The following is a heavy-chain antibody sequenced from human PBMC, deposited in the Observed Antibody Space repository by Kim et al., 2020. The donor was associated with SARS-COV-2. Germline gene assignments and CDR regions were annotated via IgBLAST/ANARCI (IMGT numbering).Heavy chain of an antibody. CDR1: KFIFSSFG. J-gene: IGHJ4*02. D-gene: IGHD1-1*01. V-gene: IGHV3-64D*06. CDR3: VKGHPTGFYSPPFDY. Sequence: GGSLRLSCSASKFIFSSFGMHWVRQAPGKGLESVSAISSDGGSTYYTDSVKGRFTISRDNSKNTVYLQMSSLRPDDTAVYYCVKGHPTGFYSPPFDYWGQGILVSVSS. CDR2: ISSDGGST.